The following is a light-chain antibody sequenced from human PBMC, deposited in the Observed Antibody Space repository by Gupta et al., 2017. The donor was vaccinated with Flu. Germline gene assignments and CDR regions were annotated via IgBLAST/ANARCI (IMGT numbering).Light chain of an antibody. CDR2: LDGNGSY. V-gene: IGLV4-60*03. CDR3: ETGNSNTCV. J-gene: IGLJ3*02. Sequence: QPVLTHSSSASASLGSAVKLPCTLSSGDSSYIITWHQQQPGKAPRYLMTLDGNGSYNTGSEVPARSSSSSSGADRYPTISNPQAEGEDDYDLETGNSNTCVFGGGTKLTVL. CDR1: SGDSSYI.